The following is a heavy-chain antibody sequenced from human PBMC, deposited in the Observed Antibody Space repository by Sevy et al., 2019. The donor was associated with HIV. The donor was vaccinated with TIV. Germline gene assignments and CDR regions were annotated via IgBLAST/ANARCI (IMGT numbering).Heavy chain of an antibody. CDR2: LKQVGSGK. J-gene: IGHJ4*02. CDR3: ARDSGSTVLN. Sequence: GGSLRLSCAASGFTFSSYWMSWVRQAPGKGLEWVSNLKQVGSGKYYVDSVKGRFTISRDNAKNSLYLQMNSLRAEDTAVYYCARDSGSTVLNWGQGTLVTVSS. CDR1: GFTFSSYW. V-gene: IGHV3-7*01. D-gene: IGHD3-16*01.